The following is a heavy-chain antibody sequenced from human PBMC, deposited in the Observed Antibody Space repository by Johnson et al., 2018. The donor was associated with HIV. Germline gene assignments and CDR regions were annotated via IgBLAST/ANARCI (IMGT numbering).Heavy chain of an antibody. CDR2: IKQDGSEK. V-gene: IGHV3-7*01. J-gene: IGHJ3*02. CDR3: ARLRGSSAKGFDI. Sequence: VQLVESGGGLVQPGGSLRLSCAASGFTFSNYWMSWVRQAPGKGLEWVANIKQDGSEKYYVDSVKGRFTISRENAKNSVYLQMNGLRAEDTAVYYCARLRGSSAKGFDIWGQGTMVTVSS. D-gene: IGHD6-6*01. CDR1: GFTFSNYW.